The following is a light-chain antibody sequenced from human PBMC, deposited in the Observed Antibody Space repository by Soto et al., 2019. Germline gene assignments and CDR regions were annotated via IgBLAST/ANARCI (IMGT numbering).Light chain of an antibody. CDR2: YDS. J-gene: IGLJ2*01. Sequence: SSELTQPPSVSVAPGKTARITCGGNNIGSKSVHWYQQKPGQAPVLVIYYDSDRPSGIPERFSGSDSGHTATLTISRVEAGDAADYYCPVWDSSSDHPVFGGGTKLTVL. V-gene: IGLV3-21*04. CDR1: NIGSKS. CDR3: PVWDSSSDHPV.